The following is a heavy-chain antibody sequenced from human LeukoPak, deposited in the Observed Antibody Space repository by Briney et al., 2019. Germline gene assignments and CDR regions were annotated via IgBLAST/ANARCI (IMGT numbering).Heavy chain of an antibody. V-gene: IGHV3-9*01. CDR2: ISWNSGSI. CDR1: GFTFDDYA. J-gene: IGHJ4*02. D-gene: IGHD4-17*01. Sequence: GGSLRLSCAASGFTFDDYAMHWVRQAPGKGLEWVSGISWNSGSIGYADSVKGRFTISRDNAKNSLYLQMNSLRAEDTAVYYCAKVAGTVISGTFDYWGQGTLVTVSS. CDR3: AKVAGTVISGTFDY.